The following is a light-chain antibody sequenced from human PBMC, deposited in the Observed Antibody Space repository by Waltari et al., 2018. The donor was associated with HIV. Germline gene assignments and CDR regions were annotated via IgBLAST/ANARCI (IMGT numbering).Light chain of an antibody. V-gene: IGKV4-1*01. Sequence: DIVMTQSPDSLAVSLGERAPINCKSTHSVLYSSNNKNYFAWYQHKPGQPPKQLLYWASTRESGVPDRFSGSGSGTDFTLTISSLQAEDVAVYYCQQYDRTRTFGQGTKLEIK. J-gene: IGKJ2*01. CDR1: HSVLYSSNNKNY. CDR3: QQYDRTRT. CDR2: WAS.